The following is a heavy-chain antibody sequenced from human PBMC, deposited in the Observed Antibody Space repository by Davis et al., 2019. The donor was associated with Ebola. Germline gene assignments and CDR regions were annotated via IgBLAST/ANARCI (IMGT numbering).Heavy chain of an antibody. V-gene: IGHV4-34*01. CDR3: ARFGMNSPYYGMDV. Sequence: MPSETLSLTCSVSGGSISNYYWSWIRQPPGKGLEWIGEINHSGSTNYNPSLKSRVTISLDTSKKHFFLKLSSVAAADTAVYYCARFGMNSPYYGMDVWGQGTTVTVSS. CDR1: GGSISNYY. J-gene: IGHJ6*02. CDR2: INHSGST. D-gene: IGHD3-3*01.